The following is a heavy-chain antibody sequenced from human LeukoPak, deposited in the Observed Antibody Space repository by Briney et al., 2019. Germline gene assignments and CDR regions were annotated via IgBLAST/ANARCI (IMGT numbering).Heavy chain of an antibody. CDR2: IYPGDSDT. V-gene: IGHV5-51*01. J-gene: IGHJ4*02. D-gene: IGHD5-18*01. CDR3: ARLGTAIVARYFDF. CDR1: GYTFTNYW. Sequence: ESLKISCKASGYTFTNYWIGWVRQMPGKGLEWMGTIYPGDSDTRYSPSFQGQVSISADRSTNTAYLQWSSLKASDTAIYYCARLGTAIVARYFDFWGQGTLVTVSS.